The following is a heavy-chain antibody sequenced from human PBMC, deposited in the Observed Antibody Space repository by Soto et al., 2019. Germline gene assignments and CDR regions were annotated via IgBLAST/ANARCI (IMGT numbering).Heavy chain of an antibody. J-gene: IGHJ4*02. Sequence: QVQLQESRPGLVKPSQTLSLTCTVSGGSISSGDYYWSWIRQPPGKGLEWIGYIYYSGSTYYNPYRKSRVTIPVDTSKNQFSLKLSSVTAADTAVYYWARAPTWYYDSSGPRFDYWGQGTLVTVSS. D-gene: IGHD3-22*01. CDR3: ARAPTWYYDSSGPRFDY. CDR1: GGSISSGDYY. CDR2: IYYSGST. V-gene: IGHV4-30-4*01.